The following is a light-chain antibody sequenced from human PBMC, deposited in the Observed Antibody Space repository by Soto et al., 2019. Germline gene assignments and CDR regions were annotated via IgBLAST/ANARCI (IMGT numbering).Light chain of an antibody. J-gene: IGKJ2*01. CDR3: QQYNNWPYT. CDR2: GAS. Sequence: EIVMTQSPATLSVSPGERATLSCRASQSVSSNLAWYQQKPGQAPRLLIYGASTRATGIPARFSGSGYGTEFTLTISSLQSEDFAVYYCQQYNNWPYTFGQGIKLEIK. V-gene: IGKV3-15*01. CDR1: QSVSSN.